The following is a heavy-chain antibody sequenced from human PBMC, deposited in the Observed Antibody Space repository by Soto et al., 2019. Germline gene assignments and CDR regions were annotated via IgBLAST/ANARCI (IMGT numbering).Heavy chain of an antibody. CDR2: ISYDGSKK. D-gene: IGHD3-10*01. CDR1: KFSFSNYG. V-gene: IGHV3-30-3*01. Sequence: QVQLVESGGGVVQPGRSLRLSCAASKFSFSNYGMHWVRQAPGKGLEWVAIISYDGSKKFYADSVKGRFTISRDNSKKTLFLQMSSLSAEDTAIYYCTKDVLLWFGELPPTNWVDPWGQGTRVNVSS. J-gene: IGHJ5*02. CDR3: TKDVLLWFGELPPTNWVDP.